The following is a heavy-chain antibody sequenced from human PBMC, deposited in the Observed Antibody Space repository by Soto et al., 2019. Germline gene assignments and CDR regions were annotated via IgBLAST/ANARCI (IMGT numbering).Heavy chain of an antibody. CDR3: ARYGRDAFDI. CDR1: GYTFTSYS. V-gene: IGHV1-3*01. J-gene: IGHJ3*02. Sequence: QVQLVQSGAGVKKPGASVKVSCKASGYTFTSYSIYWVRQAPGQRLEWMGWINAGNGNTKHSYKFQGRVTFTRDTSASTAYMELSSLISEDTAVYYCARYGRDAFDIWGQGTMVTVSS. D-gene: IGHD4-17*01. CDR2: INAGNGNT.